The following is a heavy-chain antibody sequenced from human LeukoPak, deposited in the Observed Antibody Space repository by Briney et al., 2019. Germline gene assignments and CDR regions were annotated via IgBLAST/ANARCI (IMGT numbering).Heavy chain of an antibody. CDR1: GGSIRSYY. Sequence: PSDTLSLACTVAGGSIRSYYWRWVRQAPGKWLGWIGFISYSGYSSYSTSLKSRVAISVDTSKSQFSLRLTSMTAADTATYYCARGRNDNGGMFFDSWAQGTLVTVSS. D-gene: IGHD4-23*01. J-gene: IGHJ4*02. CDR2: ISYSGYS. CDR3: ARGRNDNGGMFFDS. V-gene: IGHV4-59*07.